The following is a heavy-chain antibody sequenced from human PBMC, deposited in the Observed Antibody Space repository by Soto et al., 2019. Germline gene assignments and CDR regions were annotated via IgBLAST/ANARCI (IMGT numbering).Heavy chain of an antibody. J-gene: IGHJ2*01. CDR3: AKDYRGAEWMFDV. Sequence: GGSLRLSCAASGFTFSNYAMSWVRQAPGTGLEWVSGISETGGTTWYADSVKGRFTISRDNSKNTLCLQMNSLRAEDTAVYYCAKDYRGAEWMFDVWGRGTLVTVSS. CDR2: ISETGGTT. V-gene: IGHV3-23*01. D-gene: IGHD3-3*01. CDR1: GFTFSNYA.